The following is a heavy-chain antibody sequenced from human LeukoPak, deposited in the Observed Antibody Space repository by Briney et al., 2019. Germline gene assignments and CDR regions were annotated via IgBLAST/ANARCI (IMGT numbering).Heavy chain of an antibody. Sequence: VNVSCKASGYTFNRYLIQWVGQAAGQELEGMGWINPYSCGTNYPQSPQGRVTITRKHALRTACTEVSRLTSDDTAVYSCARAFPIQIWTRTPWFDTWGEGTLVTVSS. V-gene: IGHV1-2*02. J-gene: IGHJ5*02. CDR1: GYTFNRYL. CDR2: INPYSCGT. CDR3: ARAFPIQIWTRTPWFDT. D-gene: IGHD5-18*01.